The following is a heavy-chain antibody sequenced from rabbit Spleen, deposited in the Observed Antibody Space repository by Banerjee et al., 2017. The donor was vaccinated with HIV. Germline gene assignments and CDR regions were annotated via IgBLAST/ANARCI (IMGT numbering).Heavy chain of an antibody. D-gene: IGHD1-1*01. CDR2: IDTGSSGFT. CDR3: ARDTSSSFSSYGMDL. CDR1: GVSFSSSSY. V-gene: IGHV1S45*01. J-gene: IGHJ6*01. Sequence: QEQLVESGGDLVKPGASLTLTCKASGVSFSSSSYMCWVRQAPGKGLEWIACIDTGSSGFTYFATWAKGRFTCSKTSSTTVTLQMTSLTVADTATYFCARDTSSSFSSYGMDLWGPGTLVTVS.